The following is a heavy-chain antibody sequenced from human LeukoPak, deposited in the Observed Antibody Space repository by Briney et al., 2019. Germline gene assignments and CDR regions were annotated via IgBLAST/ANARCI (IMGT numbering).Heavy chain of an antibody. CDR2: IAASDTRT. J-gene: IGHJ4*02. D-gene: IGHD3-22*01. V-gene: IGHV3-48*03. CDR3: TTLGYHLDS. CDR1: GFAFSAYE. Sequence: GGSLRLSCLASGFAFSAYEMNWVRQAPGQGLEWVSYIAASDTRTYYTDSVKGRFTIFRDNAKNSPYLQMNSLRAEDTALYYCTTLGYHLDSWGQGTLVTVSS.